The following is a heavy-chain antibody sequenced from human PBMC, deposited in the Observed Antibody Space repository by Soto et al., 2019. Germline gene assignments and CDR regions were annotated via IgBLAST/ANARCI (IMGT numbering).Heavy chain of an antibody. D-gene: IGHD3-9*01. V-gene: IGHV3-33*01. CDR3: ARYDILTGLDV. Sequence: GGSLRLSCAASGFTFSSYGMHWVRQAPGKGLEWVAVIWYDGSNKYYADSVKGRFTISRDNSKNTLYLQMNSLRAEDTAVYYRARYDILTGLDVWGQGTTVTVSS. CDR2: IWYDGSNK. CDR1: GFTFSSYG. J-gene: IGHJ6*02.